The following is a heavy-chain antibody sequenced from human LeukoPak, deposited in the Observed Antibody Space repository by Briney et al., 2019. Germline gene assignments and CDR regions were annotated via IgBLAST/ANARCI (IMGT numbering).Heavy chain of an antibody. Sequence: SVKVSCKASGGTFISYAISWVRQAPGQGLEWMGRIIPIFGTANYAQKFQGRVTITTDESTSTAYMELSSLRSEDTAVYYCARDTPHIYYDSSGYYFDYWGQGTLVTVSS. D-gene: IGHD3-22*01. J-gene: IGHJ4*02. CDR1: GGTFISYA. CDR3: ARDTPHIYYDSSGYYFDY. V-gene: IGHV1-69*05. CDR2: IIPIFGTA.